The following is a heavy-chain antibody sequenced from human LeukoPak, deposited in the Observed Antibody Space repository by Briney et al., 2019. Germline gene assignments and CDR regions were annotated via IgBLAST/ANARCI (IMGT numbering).Heavy chain of an antibody. CDR2: IHYSGST. CDR3: TRAGPAVYWDFDL. Sequence: PSETLFLTCTVSGGSISSYYWSWIRQPPGKGLEWIGYIHYSGSTNYKPSLKSRVAISVDTSKNQFSLKLTSVTATDTAMYYCTRAGPAVYWDFDLWGRGTLVTVSS. J-gene: IGHJ2*01. V-gene: IGHV4-59*08. CDR1: GGSISSYY.